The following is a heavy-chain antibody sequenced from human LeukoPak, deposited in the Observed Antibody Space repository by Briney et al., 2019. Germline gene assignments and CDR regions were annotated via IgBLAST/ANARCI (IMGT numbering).Heavy chain of an antibody. V-gene: IGHV3-30-3*01. CDR1: GFTFSSYA. Sequence: GGSLRLSCAASGFTFSSYAMHWVRQAPGKGLEWVAVISYDGSNKYHADSVKGRFTISRDNSKNTLYLQMNSLRAEDTAVYYCARSRSSYSSSSGGDYWGQGTLVTVSS. J-gene: IGHJ4*02. D-gene: IGHD6-6*01. CDR2: ISYDGSNK. CDR3: ARSRSSYSSSSGGDY.